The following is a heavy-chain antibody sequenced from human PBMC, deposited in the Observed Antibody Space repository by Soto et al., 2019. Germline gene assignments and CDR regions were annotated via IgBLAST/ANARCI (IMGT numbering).Heavy chain of an antibody. CDR3: AKLQYTLVTPYNI. D-gene: IGHD1-1*01. J-gene: IGHJ3*02. CDR1: GGSISTYY. Sequence: SETLSLTCSVSGGSISTYYWSWIRQSPGKGLEFIGCIFSSGGTNYNPALKSRITISRDTSKNQLSLKLNSVTAADTAVYFCAKLQYTLVTPYNICGQGTMVTV. V-gene: IGHV4-59*01. CDR2: IFSSGGT.